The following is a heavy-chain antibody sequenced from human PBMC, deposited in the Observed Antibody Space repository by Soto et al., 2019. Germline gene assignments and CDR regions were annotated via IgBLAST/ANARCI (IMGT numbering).Heavy chain of an antibody. CDR1: GFTFTSSA. Sequence: SVKVSCKASGFTFTSSAVQWVRQARGQRLEWIGWIVVGSGNTNCAQKFQERVTITRDMSTSTAYMELSSLRSEDTAVYYCAADSGYYYDSSGYHDFDYWGQGTLVTVSS. J-gene: IGHJ4*02. CDR2: IVVGSGNT. D-gene: IGHD3-22*01. CDR3: AADSGYYYDSSGYHDFDY. V-gene: IGHV1-58*01.